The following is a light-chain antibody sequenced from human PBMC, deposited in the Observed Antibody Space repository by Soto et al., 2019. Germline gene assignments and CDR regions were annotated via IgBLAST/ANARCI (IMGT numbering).Light chain of an antibody. CDR2: DVS. CDR1: SSDVGGYNY. J-gene: IGLJ3*02. CDR3: CSYAGSYTPNWV. Sequence: QSALTQPRSVSGSPGQSVTISCTGTSSDVGGYNYVSWYQQHPGKAPKLTIYDVSKRPSGVPDRFSGSKSGNTASLTISGLQAEDEADYYCCSYAGSYTPNWVFGGGTKVTVL. V-gene: IGLV2-11*01.